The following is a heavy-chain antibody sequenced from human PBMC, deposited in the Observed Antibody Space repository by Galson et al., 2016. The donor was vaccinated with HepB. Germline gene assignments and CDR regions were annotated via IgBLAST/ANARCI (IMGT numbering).Heavy chain of an antibody. Sequence: ETLSLTCSVSGDSVSSRNYYWSWIRQPPGKGLEWIGYIHDSGTANYNPSLKSRVTTSVDTARNQFSLQLTSVTAADTAVYYCARARGQQLFDYWGQGTLVTVSS. CDR1: GDSVSSRNYY. D-gene: IGHD6-13*01. J-gene: IGHJ4*02. CDR3: ARARGQQLFDY. V-gene: IGHV4-61*01. CDR2: IHDSGTA.